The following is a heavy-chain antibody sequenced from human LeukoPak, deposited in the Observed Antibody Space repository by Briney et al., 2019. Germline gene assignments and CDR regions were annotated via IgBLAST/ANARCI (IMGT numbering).Heavy chain of an antibody. CDR3: VRDAWMASTPLDY. D-gene: IGHD5-24*01. CDR1: GFTFSSYW. Sequence: GGSLRLSCAASGFTFSSYWLSWVRQAPGKGLEWVANIKEDGSEKYYVDSVKGRFTISRDNAKNSLYLQMNSLRAEDTAVYYCVRDAWMASTPLDYWGQGTLVTVSS. V-gene: IGHV3-7*01. CDR2: IKEDGSEK. J-gene: IGHJ4*02.